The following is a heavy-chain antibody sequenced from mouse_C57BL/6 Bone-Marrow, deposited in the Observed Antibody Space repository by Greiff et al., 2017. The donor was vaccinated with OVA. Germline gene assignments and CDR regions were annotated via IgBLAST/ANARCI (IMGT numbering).Heavy chain of an antibody. CDR1: GYSITSDY. V-gene: IGHV3-8*01. Sequence: VQLKESGPGLAKPSQTLSLTCSVTGYSITSDYWNWFRKFPGNKLEYMGYISYSGSTYYNPSLKSRISITRDTSKNQYYLQLNSVTTEDTATYYCARGTFDYWGQGTTLTVTA. D-gene: IGHD3-3*01. CDR2: ISYSGST. J-gene: IGHJ2*01. CDR3: ARGTFDY.